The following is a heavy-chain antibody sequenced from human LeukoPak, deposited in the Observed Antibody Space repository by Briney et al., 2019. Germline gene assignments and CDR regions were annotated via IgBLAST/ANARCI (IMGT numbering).Heavy chain of an antibody. CDR2: IWYDGSNK. CDR3: ARDSTVTTIYQYIQH. J-gene: IGHJ1*01. D-gene: IGHD4-17*01. V-gene: IGHV3-33*01. CDR1: GFTFSSYG. Sequence: PGRSLRLSCAASGFTFSSYGMHWVRQAPVKGLEWVAVIWYDGSNKYYADSVKGRFTISRDNSKNTLYLQMNSLRAEDTAVYYCARDSTVTTIYQYIQHWGQGTLVTVSS.